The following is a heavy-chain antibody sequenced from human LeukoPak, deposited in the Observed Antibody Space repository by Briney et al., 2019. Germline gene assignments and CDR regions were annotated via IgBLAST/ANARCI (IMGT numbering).Heavy chain of an antibody. Sequence: ASVKVSCKASGYTFTSYGISWVRQAPGQGLEWMGWISAYNGNTNYAQKLQGRVTMTTDTSTSTAYMELRSPRSDDTAVYYCARDLVLLWFGELPRFDYWGQGTLVTVSS. J-gene: IGHJ4*02. CDR2: ISAYNGNT. D-gene: IGHD3-10*01. CDR3: ARDLVLLWFGELPRFDY. V-gene: IGHV1-18*01. CDR1: GYTFTSYG.